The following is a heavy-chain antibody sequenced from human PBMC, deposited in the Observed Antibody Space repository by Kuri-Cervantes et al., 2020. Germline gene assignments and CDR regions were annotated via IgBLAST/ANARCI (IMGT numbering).Heavy chain of an antibody. D-gene: IGHD6-19*01. Sequence: GESLKISCAASGFTFSSYGIHWVRQAPGKGLEWVAVISYDGSNKYYADSVKGRFTISRDNAKNSLYLQMNSLRAEDTAVYYCARVGSPVAHLRWIDYWGQGTLVTVSS. CDR1: GFTFSSYG. CDR3: ARVGSPVAHLRWIDY. J-gene: IGHJ4*02. CDR2: ISYDGSNK. V-gene: IGHV3-30*03.